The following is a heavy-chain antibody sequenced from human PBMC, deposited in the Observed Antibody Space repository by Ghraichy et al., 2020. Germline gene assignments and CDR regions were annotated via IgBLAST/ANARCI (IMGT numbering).Heavy chain of an antibody. Sequence: GGSLRLSCAASGFTFSSYSMNWVRQAPGKGVEWASYISSSSSTIYYADSGKGRFTISRDNAKNSLYLHMNSLRDEDTAVYYCASERGPGDYWGQGTLVTVSS. CDR1: GFTFSSYS. CDR2: ISSSSSTI. D-gene: IGHD3-10*01. CDR3: ASERGPGDY. V-gene: IGHV3-48*02. J-gene: IGHJ4*02.